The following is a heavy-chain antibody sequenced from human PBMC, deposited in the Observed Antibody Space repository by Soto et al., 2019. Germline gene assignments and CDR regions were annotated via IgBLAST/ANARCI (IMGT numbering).Heavy chain of an antibody. Sequence: GGSLRLSCAASGFTFSSYAMHWVRQAPGKVLEWVAVISYDGSNKYYADPVKGRFTISRDNSKNTLYLQMNSLRAEDTAVYYCARDVRSGVKSRYGMDVWGQGTTVTVSS. D-gene: IGHD3-10*01. V-gene: IGHV3-30-3*01. J-gene: IGHJ6*02. CDR1: GFTFSSYA. CDR3: ARDVRSGVKSRYGMDV. CDR2: ISYDGSNK.